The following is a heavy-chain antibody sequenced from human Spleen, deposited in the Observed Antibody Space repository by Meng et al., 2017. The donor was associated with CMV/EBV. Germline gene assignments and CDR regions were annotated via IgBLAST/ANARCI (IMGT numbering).Heavy chain of an antibody. CDR1: GDSINNGDYY. Sequence: VSGDSINNGDYYWNWIRQHPRRGLEWLGYIHYTGSAYYNPSVRTPVIMSVDPSKNQFSLRLTSVTAADTAVYYCAGADYYDSSGPEYWGQGILVTVSS. CDR2: IHYTGSA. V-gene: IGHV4-31*01. CDR3: AGADYYDSSGPEY. D-gene: IGHD3-22*01. J-gene: IGHJ4*02.